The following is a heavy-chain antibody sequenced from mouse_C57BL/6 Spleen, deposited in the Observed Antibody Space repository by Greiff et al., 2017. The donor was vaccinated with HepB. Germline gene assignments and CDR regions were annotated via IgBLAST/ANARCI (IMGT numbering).Heavy chain of an antibody. CDR1: GYTFTDYE. D-gene: IGHD1-1*01. CDR3: TRSRYYGSSSLAWFAY. Sequence: QVQLQQSGAELVRPGASVTLSCKASGYTFTDYEMHWVKQTPVHGLEWIGAIDPETGGTAYNQKFKGKAILTADKSSSTAYMELRSLTSEDSAVYYCTRSRYYGSSSLAWFAYWGQGTLVTVSA. CDR2: IDPETGGT. V-gene: IGHV1-15*01. J-gene: IGHJ3*01.